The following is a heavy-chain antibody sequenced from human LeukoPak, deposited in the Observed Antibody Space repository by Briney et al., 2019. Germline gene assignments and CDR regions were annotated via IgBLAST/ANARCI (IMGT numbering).Heavy chain of an antibody. CDR3: AKDQGDY. Sequence: TXVXQAXXKGLEWVSTISSGGSSTYYADSVKGRFTISRDNSKNTLYLQMNSLRAADTAVYYCAKDQGDYWGQGTLVTVSS. J-gene: IGHJ4*02. V-gene: IGHV3-23*01. CDR2: ISSGGSST.